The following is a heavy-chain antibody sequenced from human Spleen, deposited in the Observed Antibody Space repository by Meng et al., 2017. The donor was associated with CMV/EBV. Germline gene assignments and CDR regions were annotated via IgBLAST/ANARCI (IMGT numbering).Heavy chain of an antibody. Sequence: SETLSLTCAVYGGSFSGYYWSWIRQPPGKGLEWIGEINHSGSTNYNPSHKRRVTISVDTSKNQFPLKLSPVTAADTAVYYCARWSPLSITMVRGASGMDVWGQGTTVTVSS. CDR1: GGSFSGYY. J-gene: IGHJ6*02. CDR2: INHSGST. D-gene: IGHD3-10*01. V-gene: IGHV4-34*01. CDR3: ARWSPLSITMVRGASGMDV.